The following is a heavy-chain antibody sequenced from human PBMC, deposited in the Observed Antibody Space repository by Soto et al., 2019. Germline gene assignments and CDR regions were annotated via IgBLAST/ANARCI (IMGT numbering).Heavy chain of an antibody. Sequence: QVQLVESGGGVVQPGRSLRLSCAASGFTFSSYAMHWVRQAPGKGLEWVAVISYDGSNKYYADSVKGRFTISRDNSKNTPYLQMNSRRAEDTAVYYCARDREAVAARPYEAFDIWGQGTMVTVSS. V-gene: IGHV3-30-3*01. CDR1: GFTFSSYA. CDR2: ISYDGSNK. D-gene: IGHD6-19*01. J-gene: IGHJ3*02. CDR3: ARDREAVAARPYEAFDI.